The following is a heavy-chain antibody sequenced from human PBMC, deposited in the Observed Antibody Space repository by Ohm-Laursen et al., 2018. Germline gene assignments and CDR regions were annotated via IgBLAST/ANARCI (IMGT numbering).Heavy chain of an antibody. Sequence: SLRLSCAASGFTFSHYWMHWVRQAPGKGLEWVAVISYDGSNKYYADSVKGRFTISRDNSKNTLYLQMNSLRAEDTAVYYCAKKRMPKVTTFLDYWGQGTLVTVSS. CDR3: AKKRMPKVTTFLDY. CDR1: GFTFSHYW. J-gene: IGHJ4*02. CDR2: ISYDGSNK. V-gene: IGHV3-30*18. D-gene: IGHD4-17*01.